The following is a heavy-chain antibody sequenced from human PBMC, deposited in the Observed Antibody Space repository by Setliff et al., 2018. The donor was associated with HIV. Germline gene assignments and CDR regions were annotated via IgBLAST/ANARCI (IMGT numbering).Heavy chain of an antibody. CDR3: ARGPPFAY. Sequence: SETLSLTCTVSGGSISSGDYYWAWIRQAPGKGLEWIGDIAYSGTTMYFNYNPSLESRLSLSEDTSRHQFSLKLTSVTADDTGIYYCARGPPFAYWGQGLLVTVSS. V-gene: IGHV4-39*07. CDR2: IAYSGTTMYF. J-gene: IGHJ4*02. CDR1: GGSISSGDYY.